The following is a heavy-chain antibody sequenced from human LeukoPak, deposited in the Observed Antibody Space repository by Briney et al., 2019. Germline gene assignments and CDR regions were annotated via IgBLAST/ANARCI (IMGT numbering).Heavy chain of an antibody. CDR3: ARGWDKQWLVRDYYFDY. V-gene: IGHV3-11*06. CDR2: ISSSSSYI. D-gene: IGHD6-19*01. J-gene: IGHJ4*02. Sequence: GGSLRLSCAASGFTFSDYYMSWIRQAPGKGLEWVSSISSSSSYIYYADSVKGRFTISRDNAKNSLYLQMNSLRAEDTAVYYCARGWDKQWLVRDYYFDYWGQGTLVTVSS. CDR1: GFTFSDYY.